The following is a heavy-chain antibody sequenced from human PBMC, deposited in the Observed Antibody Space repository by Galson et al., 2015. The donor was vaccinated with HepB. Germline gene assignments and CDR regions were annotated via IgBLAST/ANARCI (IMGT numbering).Heavy chain of an antibody. CDR2: ISSNGGST. J-gene: IGHJ4*02. CDR1: GFTFSSYA. V-gene: IGHV3-64D*06. D-gene: IGHD6-19*01. Sequence: SLRLSCAASGFTFSSYAMHWVRQAPGKGLEYVSAISSNGGSTYYADSVKGRFTISRDNSKNTLYLQMSSLRAEDTAVYYCVKDIGNIAVGGEGFDYWGQGTLVTVSS. CDR3: VKDIGNIAVGGEGFDY.